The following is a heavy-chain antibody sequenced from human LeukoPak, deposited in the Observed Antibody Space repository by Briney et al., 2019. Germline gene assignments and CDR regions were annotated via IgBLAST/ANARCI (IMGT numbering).Heavy chain of an antibody. J-gene: IGHJ4*02. V-gene: IGHV3-43D*04. Sequence: GGSLRLSCEASGFIFNDYAMHWVRQVPGKGLEWISLITWNGGHTYYADSVRGRFTISRDNIKNSLYLQMNSLRPEDTALYYCAKDRSYNSYFDYWGQGTLVTV. D-gene: IGHD5-24*01. CDR2: ITWNGGHT. CDR3: AKDRSYNSYFDY. CDR1: GFIFNDYA.